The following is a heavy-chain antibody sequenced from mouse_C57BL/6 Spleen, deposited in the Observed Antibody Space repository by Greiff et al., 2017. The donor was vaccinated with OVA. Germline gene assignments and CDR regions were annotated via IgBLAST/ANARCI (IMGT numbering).Heavy chain of an antibody. CDR3: ARGILPPRDV. CDR1: GYSITSCYY. CDR2: ISYDGSN. Sequence: VQLKESGPGLVKPSQSLSLTCSVTGYSITSCYYWNWIRQFPGNKLEWMGYISYDGSNNYNPSLKNRIPINRDTSKNQFFLKLNAVATEDAATYNCARGILPPRDVWGTGTTVTVSS. J-gene: IGHJ1*03. V-gene: IGHV3-6*01.